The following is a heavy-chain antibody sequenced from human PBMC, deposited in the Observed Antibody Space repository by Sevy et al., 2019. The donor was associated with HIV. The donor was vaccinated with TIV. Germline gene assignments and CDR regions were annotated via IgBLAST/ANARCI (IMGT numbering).Heavy chain of an antibody. V-gene: IGHV3-23*01. D-gene: IGHD6-13*01. CDR1: GFTFSSYG. J-gene: IGHJ4*02. Sequence: GGSLRLSCAASGFTFSSYGMSWVRQAPGKGLEWVSAISGSGGSTYYPDSVKGRFTISKDNSKNTLYLQMNSLRAEDTAVYYCAKDTDSSSWSMGYYFDYWGQGTLVTVSS. CDR3: AKDTDSSSWSMGYYFDY. CDR2: ISGSGGST.